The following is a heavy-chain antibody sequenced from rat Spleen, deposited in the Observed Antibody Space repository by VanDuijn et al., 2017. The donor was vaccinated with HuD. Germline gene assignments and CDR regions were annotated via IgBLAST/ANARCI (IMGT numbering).Heavy chain of an antibody. CDR1: GFTFSDYA. J-gene: IGHJ1*01. D-gene: IGHD1-1*01. CDR2: IIYDGSAA. V-gene: IGHV5-29*01. CDR3: ARQWWDWYFDF. Sequence: EVQLVESGGGLVQPGRSLKLSCAASGFTFSDYAMAWVRQAPKKGLEWVATIIYDGSAAYYRDSVKGRFTISRDNAKNTLYLQMDSLRSEDTATYYCARQWWDWYFDFWGPGTMVTVSS.